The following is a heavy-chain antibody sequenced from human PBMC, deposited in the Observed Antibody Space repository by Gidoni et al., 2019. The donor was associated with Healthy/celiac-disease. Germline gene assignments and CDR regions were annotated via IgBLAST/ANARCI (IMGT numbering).Heavy chain of an antibody. J-gene: IGHJ6*02. V-gene: IGHV1-69*04. Sequence: QVQLVQSGAEVKKPGSSVKVSCKASGGTFSSYAISWVRQAPGQGLEWMGRIIPILGIANYAQKFQGRVTITADKSTSTAYMELSSLRSEDTAVYYCAREPPNDVVVPAALYYYYGMDVWGQGTTVTVSS. CDR2: IIPILGIA. CDR3: AREPPNDVVVPAALYYYYGMDV. D-gene: IGHD2-2*01. CDR1: GGTFSSYA.